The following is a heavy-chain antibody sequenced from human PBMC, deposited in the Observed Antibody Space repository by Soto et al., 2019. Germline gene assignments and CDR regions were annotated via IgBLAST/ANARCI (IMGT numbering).Heavy chain of an antibody. Sequence: QVQLVQSGAEVKKPGASVKVSCKASGYTFTDYYIYWVRQAPGQGLEWMGWINPNGGGTNYAQKFQGWVTMTRDTSISTAYMELSRLRSDDTAVYYCARDILTNSLYGMDVWGQGTEVTVSS. J-gene: IGHJ6*02. V-gene: IGHV1-2*04. D-gene: IGHD3-9*01. CDR2: INPNGGGT. CDR3: ARDILTNSLYGMDV. CDR1: GYTFTDYY.